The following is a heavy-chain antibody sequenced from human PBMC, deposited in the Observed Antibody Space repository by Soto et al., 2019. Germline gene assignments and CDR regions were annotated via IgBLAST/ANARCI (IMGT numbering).Heavy chain of an antibody. J-gene: IGHJ6*02. Sequence: QVQLVQSGAEVKKPGSSVKVSCKASGGTFSSYAISWVRQAPGQGLEWMGGIIPIFGTANYAQKFQGRVTITTDESTSTAYMELSSLRSEDTAVYYCARSDIVVVPAAIYNYYYYGMDVWGHGTTVTVSS. CDR2: IIPIFGTA. D-gene: IGHD2-2*02. V-gene: IGHV1-69*01. CDR3: ARSDIVVVPAAIYNYYYYGMDV. CDR1: GGTFSSYA.